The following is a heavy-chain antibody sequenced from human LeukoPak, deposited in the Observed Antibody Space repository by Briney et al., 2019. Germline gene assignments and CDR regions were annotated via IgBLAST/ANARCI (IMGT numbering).Heavy chain of an antibody. CDR1: GGTFSSYA. CDR3: AREDSSRLYYYGMDV. Sequence: ASVKVSCKASGGTFSSYAISWVRQAPGQGLEWMGIINPSGGSTSYAQKFQGRVTMTRDTSTSTVYMELSSLRSEDTAVYYCAREDSSRLYYYGMDVWGQGTTVTVSS. J-gene: IGHJ6*02. V-gene: IGHV1-46*01. D-gene: IGHD6-13*01. CDR2: INPSGGST.